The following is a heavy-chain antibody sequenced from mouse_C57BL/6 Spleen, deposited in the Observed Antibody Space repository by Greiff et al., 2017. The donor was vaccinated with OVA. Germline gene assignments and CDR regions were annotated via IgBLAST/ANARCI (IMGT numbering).Heavy chain of an antibody. J-gene: IGHJ3*01. CDR3: ARGEYGNRECAY. D-gene: IGHD2-10*02. CDR2: IDPSDSET. CDR1: GYTFTSYW. Sequence: QVQLQQPGAELVRPGSSVKLSCKASGYTFTSYWMHWVKQRPIQGLEWIGNIDPSDSETHYNQKFKDKATLTVDKSSSTAYMQLSSLTSEDSAVYYCARGEYGNRECAYWGQGTLVTVSA. V-gene: IGHV1-52*01.